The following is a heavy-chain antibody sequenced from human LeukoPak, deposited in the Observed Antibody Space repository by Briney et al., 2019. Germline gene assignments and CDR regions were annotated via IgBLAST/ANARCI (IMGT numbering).Heavy chain of an antibody. V-gene: IGHV3-21*01. CDR2: TSSSSSYI. J-gene: IGHJ4*02. Sequence: GGSLRLSCAASGFTYSSYSMNLVRQAPGKGLEWVSSTSSSSSYIYYADSVKGRFTISRDNAKNSLYLQMNSLRAEDTAVYYCARGGTGYYGSGSYRYFDYWGQGTLVTVSS. D-gene: IGHD3-10*01. CDR1: GFTYSSYS. CDR3: ARGGTGYYGSGSYRYFDY.